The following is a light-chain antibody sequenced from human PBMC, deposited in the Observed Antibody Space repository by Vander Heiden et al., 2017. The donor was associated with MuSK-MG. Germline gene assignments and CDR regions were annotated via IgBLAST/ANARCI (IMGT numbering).Light chain of an antibody. CDR2: DAS. CDR3: QQYYKLPPYT. Sequence: DIQMTQSPSSLSASVGDRVTITCQASQDISNYLNWYQQKPGKAPKLLIYDASNLETGVPSRFSGSGYGTDFTFTISSRQPEDITPYYCQQYYKLPPYTFGQGTKLEIK. V-gene: IGKV1-33*01. J-gene: IGKJ2*01. CDR1: QDISNY.